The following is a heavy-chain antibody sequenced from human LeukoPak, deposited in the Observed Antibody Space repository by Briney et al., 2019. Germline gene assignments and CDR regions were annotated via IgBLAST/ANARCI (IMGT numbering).Heavy chain of an antibody. CDR1: GYTFTGYY. CDR3: ARAERSDYYGSGSYFPFDY. Sequence: ASVKVSCKASGYTFTGYYMHWVRQAPGQGLEWMGWISAYNGNTNYAQKLQGRVTMTTDTSTSTAYMELRSLRSDDTAVYYCARAERSDYYGSGSYFPFDYWGQGTLVTVSS. V-gene: IGHV1-18*04. J-gene: IGHJ4*02. D-gene: IGHD3-10*01. CDR2: ISAYNGNT.